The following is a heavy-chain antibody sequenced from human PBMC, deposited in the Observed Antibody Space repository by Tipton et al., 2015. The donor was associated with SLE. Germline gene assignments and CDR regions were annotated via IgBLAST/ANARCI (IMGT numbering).Heavy chain of an antibody. CDR2: IRSKAYGGTT. Sequence: SLRLSCAASGFTFSSYEMSWVRQAPGKGLEWVGFIRSKAYGGTTEYAASVKGRFTISRDDSKSIAYLQMNSLKTEDTAVYYCTRGESYSSGWGARLWGRGTLVTVSS. D-gene: IGHD6-19*01. V-gene: IGHV3-49*04. CDR3: TRGESYSSGWGARL. J-gene: IGHJ2*01. CDR1: GFTFSSYE.